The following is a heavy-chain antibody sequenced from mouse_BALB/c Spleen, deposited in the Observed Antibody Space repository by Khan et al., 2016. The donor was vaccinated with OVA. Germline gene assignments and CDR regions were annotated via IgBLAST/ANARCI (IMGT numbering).Heavy chain of an antibody. CDR1: GYSITSGYA. D-gene: IGHD1-2*01. J-gene: IGHJ2*01. Sequence: EVQLQESGPGLVKPSQSLSLTCTVTGYSITSGYAWNWIRQFPGNKLEWMGYISYSGSTNYNPSLKSRISITRDTSKNQFFLQLNSVTTEDTATDYCARTARINYWGQGTTLTVSS. CDR3: ARTARINY. CDR2: ISYSGST. V-gene: IGHV3-2*02.